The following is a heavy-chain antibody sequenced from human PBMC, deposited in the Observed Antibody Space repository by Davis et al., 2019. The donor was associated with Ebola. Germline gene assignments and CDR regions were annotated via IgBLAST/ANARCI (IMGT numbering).Heavy chain of an antibody. Sequence: GESLKISCAASGFTFSSCSMNWVRQAPGKGLEWVSSISSSSSYIYYADSVKGRFTISRDNAKNSLYLQMNSLRAEDTAVYYCAPSSIAARPGYYYGMDVWGQGTTVTVSS. CDR3: APSSIAARPGYYYGMDV. D-gene: IGHD6-6*01. J-gene: IGHJ6*02. V-gene: IGHV3-21*01. CDR1: GFTFSSCS. CDR2: ISSSSSYI.